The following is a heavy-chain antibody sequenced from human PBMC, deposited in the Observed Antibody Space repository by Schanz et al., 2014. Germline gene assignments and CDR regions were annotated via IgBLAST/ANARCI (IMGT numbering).Heavy chain of an antibody. CDR3: ARDGGRDGYNLAFDV. CDR1: GFTVNTNY. J-gene: IGHJ3*01. V-gene: IGHV3-53*01. Sequence: VQLVGSGGGLIQPGGSLRLSCAVSGFTVNTNYMSWVRQAPGKGLEWISSMYINSGSTQYADSVKGRFIISRDSSKNTLFLQMNSLRAEDTAVYFCARDGGRDGYNLAFDVWGQGTLVTVSS. D-gene: IGHD5-12*01. CDR2: MYINSGST.